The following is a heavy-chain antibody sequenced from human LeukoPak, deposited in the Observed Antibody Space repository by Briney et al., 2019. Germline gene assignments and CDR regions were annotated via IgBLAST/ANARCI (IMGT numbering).Heavy chain of an antibody. CDR3: AKDPRVGREWFYYYYGMDV. Sequence: QPGGSLRLSCAASGFTFSSYGMHWVRQAPGKGLEWVAVISYDGSNKYYADSVKGRFTISRDNSKNTLYLQMNSLRAEDTAVYYCAKDPRVGREWFYYYYGMDVWGQGTTVTVSS. CDR2: ISYDGSNK. J-gene: IGHJ6*02. D-gene: IGHD2-8*01. V-gene: IGHV3-30*18. CDR1: GFTFSSYG.